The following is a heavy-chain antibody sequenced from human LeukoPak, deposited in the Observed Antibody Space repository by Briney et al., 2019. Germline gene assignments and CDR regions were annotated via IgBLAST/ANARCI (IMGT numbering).Heavy chain of an antibody. CDR1: GFTFSSYG. CDR3: AREGSSGYYPY. Sequence: GGSLRLSCAASGFTFSSYGMHWVRQAPGKGLEWVAVISYDGGEKHYADSVKGRFTLSRDNSQNTLYLQMNSLRPEDTAVYYCAREGSSGYYPYWGQGILVTVSS. D-gene: IGHD3-22*01. V-gene: IGHV3-30*03. J-gene: IGHJ4*02. CDR2: ISYDGGEK.